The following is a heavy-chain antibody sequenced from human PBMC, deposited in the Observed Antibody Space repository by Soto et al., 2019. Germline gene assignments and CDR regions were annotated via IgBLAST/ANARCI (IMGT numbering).Heavy chain of an antibody. CDR3: ARQQAMDY. CDR1: GYTFVNYE. Sequence: QVQLVQSGAEVKKPGASVKVSCKASGYTFVNYEINWVRQVTGQGLEWLGWMNPHSGDTFYAQNFQGRVTMTRNTSITTAYMELNSLKSEDTAVYYCARQQAMDYWGQGTLVTVSS. V-gene: IGHV1-8*01. J-gene: IGHJ4*02. CDR2: MNPHSGDT.